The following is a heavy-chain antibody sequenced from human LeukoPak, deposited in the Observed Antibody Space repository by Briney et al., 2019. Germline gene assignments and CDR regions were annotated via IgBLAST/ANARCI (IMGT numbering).Heavy chain of an antibody. Sequence: ASEKVFCKASGYTFTSHGISGVPQAPAQGLEWMGWISAYNGHTKYAQKLQGRVTMTTDTSTSTAYMELRSLRSDDTAVYYRARGVAVAGTGGSYWGQGTLVTVSS. V-gene: IGHV1-18*01. CDR2: ISAYNGHT. D-gene: IGHD6-19*01. J-gene: IGHJ4*02. CDR3: ARGVAVAGTGGSY. CDR1: GYTFTSHG.